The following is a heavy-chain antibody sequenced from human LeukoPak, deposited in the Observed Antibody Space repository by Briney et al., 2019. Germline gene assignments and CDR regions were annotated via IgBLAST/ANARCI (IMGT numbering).Heavy chain of an antibody. V-gene: IGHV1-2*02. CDR1: GYTFTGYY. CDR2: INPNSGGT. Sequence: ASVKVSCKASGYTFTGYYMHWVRQAPGQGLEWMGWINPNSGGTNYAQKFQGRVTMTRDTSISTAYMGLSRLRSDDTAVYYCARAVATNSYYFDYWGQGTLVTVSS. D-gene: IGHD5-24*01. J-gene: IGHJ4*02. CDR3: ARAVATNSYYFDY.